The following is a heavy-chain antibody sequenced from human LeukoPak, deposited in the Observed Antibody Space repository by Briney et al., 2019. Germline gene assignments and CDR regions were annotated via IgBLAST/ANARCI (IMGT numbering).Heavy chain of an antibody. J-gene: IGHJ4*02. V-gene: IGHV1-18*01. Sequence: ASVKVSCKASGYTFTSYGISWVRQAPGQGLEWMGWISAYNGNTNYAQKLQGRVTMTTDTSTSTAYMELRSLRSDDTAVYYCARVSSFRWLHLGYFDYWGQGTLVTVSS. D-gene: IGHD5-12*01. CDR2: ISAYNGNT. CDR3: ARVSSFRWLHLGYFDY. CDR1: GYTFTSYG.